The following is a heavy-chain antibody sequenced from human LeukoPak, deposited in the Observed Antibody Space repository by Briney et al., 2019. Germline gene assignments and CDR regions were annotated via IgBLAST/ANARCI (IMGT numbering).Heavy chain of an antibody. V-gene: IGHV3-30-3*01. CDR2: ISYDGSNK. J-gene: IGHJ6*02. D-gene: IGHD1-26*01. CDR1: GFTFSSYA. Sequence: GGSLRLSCAASGFTFSSYAMHWVRQAPGKGLEWVAVISYDGSNKYYADSVKGRFTISRDNSKNTLYLQMNSMRAEDTAVYYCARASEWELLYYYYGMDVWGQGTTVTVSS. CDR3: ARASEWELLYYYYGMDV.